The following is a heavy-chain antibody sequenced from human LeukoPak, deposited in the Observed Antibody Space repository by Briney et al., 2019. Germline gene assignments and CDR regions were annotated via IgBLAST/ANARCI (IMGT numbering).Heavy chain of an antibody. V-gene: IGHV3-53*01. D-gene: IGHD4-17*01. Sequence: PGGSLRLSCEASGFTVSSNYMSWVRQAPGTGLEWVSVIYSGGTTYYADSVKGRFTISRDNSNNTLYLQMNSLRAEDTAVYYCARGTVTRFEIWGQGTMVTVSS. CDR2: IYSGGTT. CDR3: ARGTVTRFEI. J-gene: IGHJ3*02. CDR1: GFTVSSNY.